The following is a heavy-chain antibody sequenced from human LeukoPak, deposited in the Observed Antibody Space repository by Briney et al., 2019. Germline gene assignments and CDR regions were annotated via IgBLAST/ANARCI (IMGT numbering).Heavy chain of an antibody. J-gene: IGHJ4*02. CDR3: ARDRVGVSAYDSLFDY. Sequence: PGGSLRLSCAASGFTFSSYSLNWVRQAPGKGLEWVSSISTSSSYIYYADSEKGRFTISRDNAKNSLYLQMNSLRAEVTAVYYCARDRVGVSAYDSLFDYWGQGTLVTVSS. CDR1: GFTFSSYS. V-gene: IGHV3-21*01. D-gene: IGHD5-12*01. CDR2: ISTSSSYI.